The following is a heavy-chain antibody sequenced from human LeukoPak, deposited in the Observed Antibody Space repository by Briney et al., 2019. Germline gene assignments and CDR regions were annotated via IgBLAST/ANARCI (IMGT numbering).Heavy chain of an antibody. CDR2: IYYSGST. Sequence: SETLSLTCTVSGGSISSSSYYWGWIRQPPGKGLEWIGSIYYSGSTYYSPSLKSRVTISVDTSKNQFSLKLSSVTAADTAVYYCARGSTSCSAFDYWGQGTLVTVSS. J-gene: IGHJ4*02. V-gene: IGHV4-39*07. CDR1: GGSISSSSYY. D-gene: IGHD2-2*01. CDR3: ARGSTSCSAFDY.